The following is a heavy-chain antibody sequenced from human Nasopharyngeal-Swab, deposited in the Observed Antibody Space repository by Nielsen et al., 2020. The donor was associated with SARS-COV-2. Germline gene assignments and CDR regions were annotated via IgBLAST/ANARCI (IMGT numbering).Heavy chain of an antibody. CDR1: GYTLTELS. Sequence: ASVQVSCKVSGYTLTELSMHWVRQAPGKGLEWMGGFDPEDGETIYAQKFQGRVTMTEDTATDTAYMELSSLRSEDTAVYYCAASGSYAFDYWGQGTLVTVSS. D-gene: IGHD1-26*01. J-gene: IGHJ4*02. CDR3: AASGSYAFDY. V-gene: IGHV1-24*01. CDR2: FDPEDGET.